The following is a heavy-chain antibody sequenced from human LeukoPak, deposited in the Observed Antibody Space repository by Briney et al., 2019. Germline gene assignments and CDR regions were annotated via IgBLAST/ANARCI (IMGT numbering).Heavy chain of an antibody. Sequence: SETLSLTCTVSGYSISSGFYWGLIRQPPGKGLEWIGSIYHSGSTYYNPSLKSRVTISVDTSKNQFSLKLNSVTAADTAVYYCAKSNGYGLVDIWGQGTMVTVSS. D-gene: IGHD3-10*01. V-gene: IGHV4-38-2*02. J-gene: IGHJ3*02. CDR3: AKSNGYGLVDI. CDR1: GYSISSGFY. CDR2: IYHSGST.